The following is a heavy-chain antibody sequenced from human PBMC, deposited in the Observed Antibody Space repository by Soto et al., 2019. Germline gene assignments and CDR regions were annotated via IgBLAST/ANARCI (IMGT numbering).Heavy chain of an antibody. Sequence: GGSLRLSCAASGFTFDDYAMHWVRQAPGKGLEWVSGISWNSGSIGYADSVKGRFTISRDNAKNSLYLQMNSLRAEDTALYYCAKVSLRDYDFWSGYLYYFDYWGQGTLVTVSS. CDR1: GFTFDDYA. D-gene: IGHD3-3*01. J-gene: IGHJ4*02. CDR3: AKVSLRDYDFWSGYLYYFDY. V-gene: IGHV3-9*01. CDR2: ISWNSGSI.